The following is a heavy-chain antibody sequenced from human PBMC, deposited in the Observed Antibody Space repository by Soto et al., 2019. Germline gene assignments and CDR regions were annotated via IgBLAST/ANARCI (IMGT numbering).Heavy chain of an antibody. CDR3: VRVVAIPGYPDH. Sequence: QVQLVQSGAAVRQPASSVKVSSKNSGGTFSSYAISWVRQAPGQGLEWMGGIVPIVGTTTYAQKFQGRVTITADEATSTAYMQLSRLRSDDTAVYYCVRVVAIPGYPDHWGQGTLVTVSS. J-gene: IGHJ4*02. CDR1: GGTFSSYA. V-gene: IGHV1-69*12. D-gene: IGHD5-12*01. CDR2: IVPIVGTT.